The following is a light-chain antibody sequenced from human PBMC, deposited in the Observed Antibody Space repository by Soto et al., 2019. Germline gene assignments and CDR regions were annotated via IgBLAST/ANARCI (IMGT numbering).Light chain of an antibody. CDR2: NSN. V-gene: IGLV1-44*01. J-gene: IGLJ2*01. Sequence: QAVVTQPPSASGTPGQRVTISCSGSSSNIGSNTVNWYQQLPGTAPKLLIYNSNQRPSGVPDRFSGSKSGTSASLAISGLQSEDEADYYCAAWDDSLNGVLFGGGTKLTVL. CDR3: AAWDDSLNGVL. CDR1: SSNIGSNT.